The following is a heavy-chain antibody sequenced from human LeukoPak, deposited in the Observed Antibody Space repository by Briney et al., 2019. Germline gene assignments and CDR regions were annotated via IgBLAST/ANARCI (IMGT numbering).Heavy chain of an antibody. J-gene: IGHJ4*02. D-gene: IGHD6-13*01. CDR2: INHSGST. CDR1: GGSFSGYY. V-gene: IGHV4-34*01. CDR3: ASALLTAAGTGVSDY. Sequence: SETLSLTCAVYGGSFSGYYWSWIRQPPGKGLEWIGEINHSGSTNYNPSLKSRVTISVDTSKNQFSLKLSSVTAADTAVYYCASALLTAAGTGVSDYWGQGTLVTVS.